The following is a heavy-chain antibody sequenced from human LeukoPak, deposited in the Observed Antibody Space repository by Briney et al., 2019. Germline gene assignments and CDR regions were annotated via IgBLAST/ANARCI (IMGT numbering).Heavy chain of an antibody. CDR3: ARGPAANSGNYYVGDY. CDR1: GFTFSRSW. D-gene: IGHD1-26*01. Sequence: GGSLRLSCAASGFTFSRSWMHWVRQAPGKGLVWVSRINDDGSTTSYADSVKGRFTISRDNAKNTLYLQMNSLRAEDTAVYYCARGPAANSGNYYVGDYWGQGTLVTVSS. V-gene: IGHV3-74*01. CDR2: INDDGSTT. J-gene: IGHJ4*02.